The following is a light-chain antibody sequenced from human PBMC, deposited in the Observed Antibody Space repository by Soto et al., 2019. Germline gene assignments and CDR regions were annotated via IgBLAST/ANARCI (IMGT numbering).Light chain of an antibody. CDR2: WAS. CDR3: QQYYSPWT. CDR1: QSVLYSSNNKNY. J-gene: IGKJ1*01. Sequence: DIVLTQSPDSLAVSLGERATINCKSSQSVLYSSNNKNYLAWYQQKPGQPPKLLIYWASTRESGVPDRFSGSGSGTDFPLTISILQAEDVAVYYCQQYYSPWTFGQGTKVELK. V-gene: IGKV4-1*01.